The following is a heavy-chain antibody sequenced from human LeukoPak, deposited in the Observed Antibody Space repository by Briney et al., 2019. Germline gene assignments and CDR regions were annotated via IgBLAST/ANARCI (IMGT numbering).Heavy chain of an antibody. D-gene: IGHD3-10*01. CDR3: AKWDMVPSSIDY. J-gene: IGHJ4*02. Sequence: GGSLRLSCVASGFAFRSYGMHWVRQAPGKGLEWVAFIRYDGSNKDYADSVKGRFTVSRDNSKNTLYLQMTSLRAEDTAVYYCAKWDMVPSSIDYWGQGTLVTVSS. V-gene: IGHV3-30*02. CDR1: GFAFRSYG. CDR2: IRYDGSNK.